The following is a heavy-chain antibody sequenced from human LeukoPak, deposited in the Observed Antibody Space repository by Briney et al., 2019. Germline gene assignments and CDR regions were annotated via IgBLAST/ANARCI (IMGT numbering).Heavy chain of an antibody. CDR2: ISNSDTIM. Sequence: TGGSLRLSCAVSGLIFSNYEVNWVRQAPGKGLEWVSYISNSDTIMYYADSVKGRFTISRDNAKNSLYLQMNSLRVEDTAVYYCLSGTSVWGQGALVTVSS. V-gene: IGHV3-48*03. J-gene: IGHJ4*02. CDR1: GLIFSNYE. CDR3: LSGTSV.